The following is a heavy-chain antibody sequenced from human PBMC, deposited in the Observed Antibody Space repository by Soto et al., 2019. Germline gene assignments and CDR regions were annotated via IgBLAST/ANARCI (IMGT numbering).Heavy chain of an antibody. CDR2: IYATGTT. V-gene: IGHV4-4*07. CDR1: GASISGFY. J-gene: IGHJ5*02. D-gene: IGHD1-1*01. Sequence: PSETLSLTCTVSGASISGFYWSWIRKSAGKGLEWVGRIYATGTTDYNPSLKSRVMMSVDTSKNQFSLKLRSVTAADTAVYYCVRDGTKTLRDWFDPWGQGMSVTVSS. CDR3: VRDGTKTLRDWFDP.